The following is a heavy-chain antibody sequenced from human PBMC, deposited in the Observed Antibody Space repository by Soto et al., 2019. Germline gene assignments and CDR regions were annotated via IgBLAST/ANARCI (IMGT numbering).Heavy chain of an antibody. CDR3: ARGRAAAIPYYSYMDV. J-gene: IGHJ6*03. Sequence: QVQLVQSGAEVKKPGSSVKVSCKASGGTFSSYTISWVRQAPGQGLEWMGRIIPILGIANYAQKFQGRVTITADKSTSTAYMEMSSLRSEDTAVYYCARGRAAAIPYYSYMDVWGKGTTVTVSS. V-gene: IGHV1-69*02. D-gene: IGHD6-13*01. CDR2: IIPILGIA. CDR1: GGTFSSYT.